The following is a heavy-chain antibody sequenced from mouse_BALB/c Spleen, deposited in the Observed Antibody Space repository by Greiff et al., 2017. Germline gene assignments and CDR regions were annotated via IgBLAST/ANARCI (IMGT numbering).Heavy chain of an antibody. CDR2: IYPGSGST. CDR1: GYTFTSYW. V-gene: IGHV1S22*01. D-gene: IGHD1-1*01. Sequence: LQQPGSELVRPGASVKLSCKASGYTFTSYWMHWVKQRPGQGLEWIGNIYPGSGSTNYNEKFKGKATFTADTSSNTAYMQLSSLTSEDSAVYYCASALGSSGGYWGQGATLTVSS. CDR3: ASALGSSGGY. J-gene: IGHJ2*01.